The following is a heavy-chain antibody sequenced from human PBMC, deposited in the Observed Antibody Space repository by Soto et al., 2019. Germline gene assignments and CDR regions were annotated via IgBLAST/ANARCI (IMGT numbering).Heavy chain of an antibody. D-gene: IGHD2-8*01. Sequence: QVQLQESGPGLVKPSETLSLTCTVSGGSISNYYWSWIRQPPGEGLEWIGDIYYSGSTNYNPSLKSRVTISVDTSKNQFSLKLSSVTAADTAVYYCARRYAGNFDYWGQGTLVTVSS. CDR2: IYYSGST. J-gene: IGHJ4*02. CDR3: ARRYAGNFDY. V-gene: IGHV4-59*01. CDR1: GGSISNYY.